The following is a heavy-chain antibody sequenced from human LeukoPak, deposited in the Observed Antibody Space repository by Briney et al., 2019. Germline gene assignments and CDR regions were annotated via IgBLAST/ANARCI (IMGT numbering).Heavy chain of an antibody. CDR1: GFTFSSHW. Sequence: QPGGSLRLSCAASGFTFSSHWMHWVRQGPGKGLVWVSRTNSDGSSTTYADAVKGRFTISRDNAKNTLYLQMNSQRAEDRAVYYCARGKAQERGYNYGPSYYSYMDVWGKGTTVTVSS. CDR2: TNSDGSST. D-gene: IGHD5-18*01. V-gene: IGHV3-74*01. J-gene: IGHJ6*03. CDR3: ARGKAQERGYNYGPSYYSYMDV.